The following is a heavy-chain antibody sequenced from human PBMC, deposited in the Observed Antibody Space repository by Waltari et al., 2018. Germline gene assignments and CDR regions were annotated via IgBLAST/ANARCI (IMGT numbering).Heavy chain of an antibody. J-gene: IGHJ4*02. CDR1: GYTFTGYY. CDR2: INPNSGGT. CDR3: ARDSPRVDSYGNFDY. V-gene: IGHV1-2*02. D-gene: IGHD5-18*01. Sequence: QVQLVQSGAEVKKPGASVKVSCKASGYTFTGYYMHWVRQAPGQGLEWMGWINPNSGGTNYAQKFQGRVTMTRDTSISTAYMELSRLRSDDTAVYYCARDSPRVDSYGNFDYWGQGTLVTVSS.